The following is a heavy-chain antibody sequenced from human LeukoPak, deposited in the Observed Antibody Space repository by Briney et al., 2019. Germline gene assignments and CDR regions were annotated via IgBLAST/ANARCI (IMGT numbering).Heavy chain of an antibody. CDR3: ARGGETATGPFDY. CDR2: IYSGGAT. V-gene: IGHV3-53*01. D-gene: IGHD5-24*01. Sequence: GGSLRLSCAASGFTVRTRYISWVRHAPGKGLVWVSVIYSGGATHYADSVKGRFTISRDNSKNTLYLQMNSLRVDDTAVYYCARGGETATGPFDYWGQGTLVTVSS. J-gene: IGHJ4*02. CDR1: GFTVRTRY.